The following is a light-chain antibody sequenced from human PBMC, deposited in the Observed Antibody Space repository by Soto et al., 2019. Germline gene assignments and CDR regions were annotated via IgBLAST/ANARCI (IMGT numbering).Light chain of an antibody. V-gene: IGLV2-14*01. J-gene: IGLJ3*02. CDR2: EVS. CDR3: AAWDDSLNGWL. Sequence: QSVLTQPVSVSGSPGQSITISCTGTSSDVGGYNYVSWYQQHPGKAPKLMIYEVSNRPSGVSNRFSGSKSGTSASLAISGLQSEDEADYSCAAWDDSLNGWLFGGGTKLTVL. CDR1: SSDVGGYNY.